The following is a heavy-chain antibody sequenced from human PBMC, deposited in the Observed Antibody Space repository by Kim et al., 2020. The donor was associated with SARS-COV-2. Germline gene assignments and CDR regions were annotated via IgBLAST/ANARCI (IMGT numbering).Heavy chain of an antibody. CDR3: AKDSGRRWFGELSIFNWFDP. CDR1: VFTFSSYA. D-gene: IGHD3-10*01. V-gene: IGHV3-23*01. J-gene: IGHJ5*02. CDR2: ISGSGGST. Sequence: GGSLRLSCAASVFTFSSYAMSWVRQAPGKGLEWVSAISGSGGSTYYADSVKGRFTISRDNSKNTLYLQMNSLRAEDTAVYYCAKDSGRRWFGELSIFNWFDPWGQGTLVTVSS.